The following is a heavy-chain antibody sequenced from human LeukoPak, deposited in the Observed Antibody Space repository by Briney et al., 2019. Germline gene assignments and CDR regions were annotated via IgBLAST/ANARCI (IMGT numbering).Heavy chain of an antibody. CDR3: ARGILLYHSSSWYRIGLDAYYFDY. D-gene: IGHD6-13*01. CDR2: INHSGST. Sequence: PSETLSLTCTVSGGSISSGGYYWSWIRQHPGKGLEWIGEINHSGSTNYNPSLKSRVTISVDTSKNQFSLKLSSVTAADTAVYYCARGILLYHSSSWYRIGLDAYYFDYWGQGTLVTVSS. CDR1: GGSISSGGYY. J-gene: IGHJ4*02. V-gene: IGHV4-31*03.